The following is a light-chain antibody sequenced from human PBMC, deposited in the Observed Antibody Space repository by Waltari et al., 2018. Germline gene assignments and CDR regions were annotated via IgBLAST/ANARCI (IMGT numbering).Light chain of an antibody. Sequence: QSVLTQPPSASGTPGQTVTISCSGSNSNIGSKPVSWYQQLPGSAPKLLIYGNDRRPSGVPDRFSGSKSGTSASLAITGLQSEDEADYHCAAWDVRLNTVVFGGGTKLTVL. CDR3: AAWDVRLNTVV. CDR1: NSNIGSKP. V-gene: IGLV1-44*01. CDR2: GND. J-gene: IGLJ2*01.